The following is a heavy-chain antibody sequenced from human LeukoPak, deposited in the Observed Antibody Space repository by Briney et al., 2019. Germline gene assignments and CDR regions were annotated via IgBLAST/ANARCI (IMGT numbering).Heavy chain of an antibody. V-gene: IGHV4-38-2*02. CDR2: IYHSGST. CDR3: ARILYSSSSEYFQH. J-gene: IGHJ1*01. CDR1: GYSISSGYY. Sequence: SETLSLTCTVSGYSISSGYYWGWIRQPPGKGLEWIGSIYHSGSTYYNPSLKSRVTISVDTSKNQFSLKLSSVTAADTAVYYCARILYSSSSEYFQHWGQGTLVTVSS. D-gene: IGHD6-13*01.